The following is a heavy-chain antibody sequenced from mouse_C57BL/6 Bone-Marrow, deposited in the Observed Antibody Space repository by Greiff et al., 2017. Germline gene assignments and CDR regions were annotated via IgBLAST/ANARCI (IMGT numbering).Heavy chain of an antibody. CDR1: GYTFTSYW. CDR2: IDPSDSYT. J-gene: IGHJ4*01. V-gene: IGHV1-50*01. Sequence: QVQLQQPGAELVKPGASVKLSCKASGYTFTSYWMQWVKQRPGQGLEWIGEIDPSDSYTNSNQKFKGKATLTVDTSSSTAYMQLSSLTSEDSAVYYCARGSWYYAMDYWGQGTSVTVSS. CDR3: ARGSWYYAMDY.